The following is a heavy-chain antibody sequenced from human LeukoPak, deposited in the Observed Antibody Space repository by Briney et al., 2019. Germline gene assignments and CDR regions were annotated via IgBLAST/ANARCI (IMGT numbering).Heavy chain of an antibody. Sequence: GGSLRLSCAASGFTVSSNYMSWVRQAPGTGLEWVSVIYSGGSTYYADSVKGRFTISRDNSKNTLYLQMNSLRAEDTAVYYCARNLVAAAGYYYYGMDVWGQGTTVTVSS. V-gene: IGHV3-53*01. CDR1: GFTVSSNY. CDR3: ARNLVAAAGYYYYGMDV. D-gene: IGHD6-13*01. CDR2: IYSGGST. J-gene: IGHJ6*02.